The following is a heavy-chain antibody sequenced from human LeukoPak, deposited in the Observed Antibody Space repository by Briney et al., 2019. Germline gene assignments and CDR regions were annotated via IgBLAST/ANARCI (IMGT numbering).Heavy chain of an antibody. J-gene: IGHJ4*02. CDR2: ISGSGGST. CDR1: GFTFTSYN. V-gene: IGHV3-23*01. D-gene: IGHD2/OR15-2a*01. Sequence: GGSLRLSCAASGFTFTSYNMCWVRQAPGKRLEWVSAISGSGGSTYYAESVKGRFTISRDNSKNTLYLQMNSLRAEDTAVYYCARDHLINSQEYFDYLGQGAL. CDR3: ARDHLINSQEYFDY.